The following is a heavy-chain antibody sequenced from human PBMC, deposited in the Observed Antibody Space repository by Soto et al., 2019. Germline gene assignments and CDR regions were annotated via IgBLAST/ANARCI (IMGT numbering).Heavy chain of an antibody. CDR2: VYSTGSV. CDR3: ARNPNDFGEYTVFVV. Sequence: QVQLQESGPSLVKPSQTLSLTCNVSGGAIRRGGYHWVWIRQHPEKGLDWIGHVYSTGSVFYNPSLETRVDIALAKSNDCFSLQLTSVTAADTAIYYCARNPNDFGEYTVFVVWGHGTLVTVSS. CDR1: GGAIRRGGYH. J-gene: IGHJ3*01. D-gene: IGHD4-17*01. V-gene: IGHV4-31*03.